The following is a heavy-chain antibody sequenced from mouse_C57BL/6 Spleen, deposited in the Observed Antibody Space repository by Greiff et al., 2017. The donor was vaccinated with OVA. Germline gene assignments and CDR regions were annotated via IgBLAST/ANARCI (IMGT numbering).Heavy chain of an antibody. CDR1: GFTFSDYG. CDR3: ARAPTVVMYYFDY. Sequence: EVMLVESGGGLVKPGGSLKLSCAASGFTFSDYGMHWVRQAPEKGLEWVAYISSGSSTIYYADTVKGRFTISRDNAKNTLFLQMTSLRSEDTAMYYGARAPTVVMYYFDYWGQGTTLTVSS. J-gene: IGHJ2*01. D-gene: IGHD1-1*01. CDR2: ISSGSSTI. V-gene: IGHV5-17*01.